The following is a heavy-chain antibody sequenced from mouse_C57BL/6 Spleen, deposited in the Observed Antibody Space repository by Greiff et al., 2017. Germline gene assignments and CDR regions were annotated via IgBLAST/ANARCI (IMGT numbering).Heavy chain of an antibody. D-gene: IGHD1-1*01. CDR1: GYTFTSYW. V-gene: IGHV1-64*01. CDR3: ARSDYYGSSLDY. J-gene: IGHJ2*01. CDR2: IHPNSGST. Sequence: QVQLQQPGAELVKPGASVKLSCKASGYTFTSYWMHWVKQRPGQGLEWIGMIHPNSGSTNYNEKFKSKATLTVDKSSSTAYMQLSSLTSEYSAVYYCARSDYYGSSLDYWGQGTTLTVSS.